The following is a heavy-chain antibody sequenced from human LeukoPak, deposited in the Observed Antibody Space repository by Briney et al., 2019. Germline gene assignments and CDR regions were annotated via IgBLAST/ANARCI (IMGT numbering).Heavy chain of an antibody. D-gene: IGHD6-19*01. Sequence: TGGSLRLSCAASGFTFSTYSMNWVRQAPGKGLEWVSSITSSSSHIYYADSVKGRFTISRDNAKNSLYLQMNSLRAEDTAVYYCARGQGSAAVAGHSDYWGQGTLVTVPS. CDR2: ITSSSSHI. CDR3: ARGQGSAAVAGHSDY. CDR1: GFTFSTYS. V-gene: IGHV3-21*01. J-gene: IGHJ4*02.